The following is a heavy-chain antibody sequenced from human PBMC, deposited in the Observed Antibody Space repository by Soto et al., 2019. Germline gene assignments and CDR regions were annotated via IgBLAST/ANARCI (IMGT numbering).Heavy chain of an antibody. V-gene: IGHV4-39*02. CDR1: GGSISSGTYY. CDR3: ARRLARGVIGWFDP. Sequence: PSETLSLTCTVSGGSISSGTYYWGWIRQPPGKGLEWIGSLYYTGRTYYSPSLKSRVTISVDTSKNHFSLNLTSVTAADTAVYYCARRLARGVIGWFDPWGQGTLVTLSS. CDR2: LYYTGRT. J-gene: IGHJ5*02. D-gene: IGHD3-10*01.